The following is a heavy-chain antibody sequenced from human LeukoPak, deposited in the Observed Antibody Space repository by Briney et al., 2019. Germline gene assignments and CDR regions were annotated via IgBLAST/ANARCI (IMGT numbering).Heavy chain of an antibody. CDR1: GGPIGSYY. D-gene: IGHD6-13*01. Sequence: TSEPLSLTCTVSGGPIGSYYWTWIRQSPGKGLECIGYIYSNGSTNYTPSLKSRVTISVDMSENQFSVKLSSVTAADTAVYYCARGKQLVPGDAFDIRGQGTMVTVSS. CDR3: ARGKQLVPGDAFDI. V-gene: IGHV4-59*01. CDR2: IYSNGST. J-gene: IGHJ3*02.